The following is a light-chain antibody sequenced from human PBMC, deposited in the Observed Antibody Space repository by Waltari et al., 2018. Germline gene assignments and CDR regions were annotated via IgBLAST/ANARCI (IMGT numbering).Light chain of an antibody. CDR3: SSFAGSSQML. V-gene: IGLV2-8*01. J-gene: IGLJ2*01. CDR1: ISTVGVFDS. CDR2: EVS. Sequence: QSALTHPPSASGSPAQTGTTSCTGTISTVGVFDSVTWYQQHPGQVPGLMIYEVSKRPSGVPDRFSGSKSGNTASLTVSGLQVEDEADYYCSSFAGSSQMLFGGGTKLTVL.